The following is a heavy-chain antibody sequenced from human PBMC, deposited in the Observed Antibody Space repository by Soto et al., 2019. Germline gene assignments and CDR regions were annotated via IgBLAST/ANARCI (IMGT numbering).Heavy chain of an antibody. Sequence: QVQLVQSETEVRKPGSSVKVSCRASGGTFGSNAISWVRQAPGQGLEWMGNIIPIFGTTQNAQNFQGRVTITADESTKTAYMELSSLTSEDTAIYYCAREGCTFCPGAGRGAFDTWGQGTMVTVSS. V-gene: IGHV1-69*15. J-gene: IGHJ3*02. CDR3: AREGCTFCPGAGRGAFDT. CDR2: IIPIFGTT. D-gene: IGHD3-3*02. CDR1: GGTFGSNA.